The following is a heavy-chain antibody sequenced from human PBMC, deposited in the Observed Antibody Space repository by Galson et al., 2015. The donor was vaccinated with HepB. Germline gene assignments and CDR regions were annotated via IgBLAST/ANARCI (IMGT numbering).Heavy chain of an antibody. J-gene: IGHJ4*02. Sequence: SLRLSCAASGFTFGDYAMSWFRQAPGKGLEWVGFIRSKAYGGTTEYAASVKGRFTISRDDSKSIAYLQMNSLKTEDTAVYYCTRYAFGRITMIVVSSTFDYWGQGTLVTVSS. CDR1: GFTFGDYA. CDR3: TRYAFGRITMIVVSSTFDY. CDR2: IRSKAYGGTT. V-gene: IGHV3-49*03. D-gene: IGHD3-22*01.